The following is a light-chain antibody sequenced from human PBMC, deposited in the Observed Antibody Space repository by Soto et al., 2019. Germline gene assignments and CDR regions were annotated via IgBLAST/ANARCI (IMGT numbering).Light chain of an antibody. CDR3: QQRSNWPPWT. V-gene: IGKV3-11*01. Sequence: EIVLTQSPATLSLSPGERATFSCKASQSVGTSLAWFQQKPGQAPRLLIYDASVRATGIPARFSGSGSGTAFTLTISRLPPEDIAMYYCQQRSNWPPWTFGRGTRVEI. CDR1: QSVGTS. CDR2: DAS. J-gene: IGKJ1*01.